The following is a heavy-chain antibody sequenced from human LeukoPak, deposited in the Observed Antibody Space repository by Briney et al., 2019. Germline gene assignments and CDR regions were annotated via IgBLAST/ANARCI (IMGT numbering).Heavy chain of an antibody. CDR1: GFTFSSYG. CDR2: IRYDGSNK. CDR3: AKDLYYYDSSGYFGAFDI. V-gene: IGHV3-30*02. Sequence: QPGGSLGLSCAASGFTFSSYGMHWVRQAPGKGLEWVAFIRYDGSNKYYADSVKSRFTISRDNSKNTLYLQMNSLRAEDTAVYYCAKDLYYYDSSGYFGAFDIWGQGTMVTVSS. D-gene: IGHD3-22*01. J-gene: IGHJ3*02.